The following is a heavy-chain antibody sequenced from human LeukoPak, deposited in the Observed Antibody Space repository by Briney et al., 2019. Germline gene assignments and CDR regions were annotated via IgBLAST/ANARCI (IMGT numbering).Heavy chain of an antibody. CDR1: GFTLNNAW. CDR3: TTDRYYENSELQFQH. D-gene: IGHD3-22*01. Sequence: GGSLRLSCAASGFTLNNAWMRWVRQAPGKGLVWLGRHKRETDGGLIDYAAPVKGRFTISRDDSRNTLYLQMDSLKIEDTAVYYCTTDRYYENSELQFQHWSQGTLLTVSA. CDR2: HKRETDGGLI. J-gene: IGHJ1*01. V-gene: IGHV3-15*01.